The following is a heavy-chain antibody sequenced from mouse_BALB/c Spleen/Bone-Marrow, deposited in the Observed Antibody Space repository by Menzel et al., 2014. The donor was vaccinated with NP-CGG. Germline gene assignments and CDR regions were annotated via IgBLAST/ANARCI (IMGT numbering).Heavy chain of an antibody. CDR1: GFAFSSYD. D-gene: IGHD1-1*01. J-gene: IGHJ2*01. CDR2: ISSGGGST. Sequence: DVMLVESGGGLVKPGGSLKLSCAASGFAFSSYDMSWVRQTPEKRLEWVAYISSGGGSTYYPVTVKGRFTISRDNAKNTLYLQMSSLKSEDTVMYYCAREVLRDYFDYWGQGTTLPDSS. V-gene: IGHV5-12-1*01. CDR3: AREVLRDYFDY.